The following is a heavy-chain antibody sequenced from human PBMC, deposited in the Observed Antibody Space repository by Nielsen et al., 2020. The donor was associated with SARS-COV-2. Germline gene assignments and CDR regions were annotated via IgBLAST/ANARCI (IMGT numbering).Heavy chain of an antibody. J-gene: IGHJ4*02. CDR3: ARGAMFTKWFYDY. D-gene: IGHD3-22*01. CDR2: VADYGGTQ. CDR1: GFSFSTYG. Sequence: GGSLRLSCAASGFSFSTYGMHWVRQAPGKGLEWVAVVADYGGTQFYADSVKGRFTISRDNSENTVYLQMNSLRPEDTSVCYCARGAMFTKWFYDYWGRGTLVTVSS. V-gene: IGHV3-30*03.